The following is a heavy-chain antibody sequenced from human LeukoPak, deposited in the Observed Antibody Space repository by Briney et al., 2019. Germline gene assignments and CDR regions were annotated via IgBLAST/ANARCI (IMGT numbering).Heavy chain of an antibody. D-gene: IGHD3-10*01. CDR3: ARGGYYGSGNDFRFDP. J-gene: IGHJ5*02. CDR2: MYHNGST. CDR1: GGSISSISYY. V-gene: IGHV4-39*07. Sequence: SETLSLTCTVSGGSISSISYYWGWIRQPPGKGLEWIGSMYHNGSTYYNPSLKSRVTISVDTSKNQFSLKLSSVTAADTAVYYCARGGYYGSGNDFRFDPWGQGTLVTVSS.